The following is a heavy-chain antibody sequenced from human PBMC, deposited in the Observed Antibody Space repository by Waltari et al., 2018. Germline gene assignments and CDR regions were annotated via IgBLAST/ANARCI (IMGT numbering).Heavy chain of an antibody. CDR3: ASSILPGWLAFDY. V-gene: IGHV3-11*01. CDR2: ISSSGSTI. J-gene: IGHJ4*02. D-gene: IGHD6-19*01. Sequence: QVQLVESGGGLVKPGGSLRLSCAASGFTFSDYYMSWIRRAPGKGLEWVSDISSSGSTIYYADAVKGRFTSSRDNAKNSLYLQMNSLRAEDTAVYYCASSILPGWLAFDYWGQGTLVTVSS. CDR1: GFTFSDYY.